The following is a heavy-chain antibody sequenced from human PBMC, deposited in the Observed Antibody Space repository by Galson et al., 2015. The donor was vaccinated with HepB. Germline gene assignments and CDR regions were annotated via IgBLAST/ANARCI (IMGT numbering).Heavy chain of an antibody. CDR2: INAGNGNT. D-gene: IGHD2-15*01. J-gene: IGHJ4*02. CDR1: VYTFTRYG. Sequence: SVKVSCKASVYTFTRYGMHWVRQAPGQRLEWMGWINAGNGNTKYSQKFQGRVTITRDTSASTAYMELSSLRSEDTAVYYCARVLLPRYCSGGSCYSGGFDYWGQGTLVTVSS. V-gene: IGHV1-3*01. CDR3: ARVLLPRYCSGGSCYSGGFDY.